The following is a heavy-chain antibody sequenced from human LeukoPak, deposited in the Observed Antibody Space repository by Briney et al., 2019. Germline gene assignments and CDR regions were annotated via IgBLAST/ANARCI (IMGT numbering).Heavy chain of an antibody. CDR3: ARDVLSCSSTSCYYRVVDGMDV. D-gene: IGHD2-2*01. CDR2: INPSGGST. CDR1: GYTFTSYY. Sequence: ASVKVSCKASGYTFTSYYMHWVRQAPGQGLEWMGIINPSGGSTSYAQKFQGRVTMTRDTSTSTVYMELSSLRSEDTAVYYCARDVLSCSSTSCYYRVVDGMDVWGQGNTVTVSS. V-gene: IGHV1-46*03. J-gene: IGHJ6*02.